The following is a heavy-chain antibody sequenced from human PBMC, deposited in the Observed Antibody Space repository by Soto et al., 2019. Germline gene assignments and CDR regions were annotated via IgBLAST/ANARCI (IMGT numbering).Heavy chain of an antibody. D-gene: IGHD3-3*01. CDR3: ATRTVITIFGVVTDY. Sequence: GASVKVSCKASGYTFTSYDINWVRQATGRGLEWMGWMNPNSGNTGYAQKFQGRVTMTRNTSISTAYMELSSLRSEDTAVYYCATRTVITIFGVVTDYWGQGTLVTVSS. CDR1: GYTFTSYD. CDR2: MNPNSGNT. J-gene: IGHJ4*02. V-gene: IGHV1-8*01.